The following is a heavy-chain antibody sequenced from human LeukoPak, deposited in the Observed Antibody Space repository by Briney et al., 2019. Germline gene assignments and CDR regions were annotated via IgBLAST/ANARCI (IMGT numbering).Heavy chain of an antibody. CDR1: GGSFSGYY. V-gene: IGHV4-34*01. D-gene: IGHD5-24*01. Sequence: SETLSLPCAVYGGSFSGYYWSWIRQPPGKGLGWIGEINHSGSTNYNPSLKSRVTISVDTSKNQFSLKLSSVTAADTAVYYCARGRDGYNYYYYYMDVWGKGTTVTVSS. CDR2: INHSGST. CDR3: ARGRDGYNYYYYYMDV. J-gene: IGHJ6*03.